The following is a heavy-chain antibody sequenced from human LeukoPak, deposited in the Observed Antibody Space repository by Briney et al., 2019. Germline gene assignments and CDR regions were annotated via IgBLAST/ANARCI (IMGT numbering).Heavy chain of an antibody. CDR1: GFTFSNYW. Sequence: GGSLRLSCAASGFTFSNYWMHWVRQAPGKWLEWVSSISDDGRNTYYTDSVKGRLTVSRDNSKNTLYLQMNSLRDEDTAVYYCAKRVPYSSSSVYFDYWGQGILVTVSS. V-gene: IGHV3-23*01. CDR3: AKRVPYSSSSVYFDY. J-gene: IGHJ4*02. CDR2: ISDDGRNT. D-gene: IGHD6-6*01.